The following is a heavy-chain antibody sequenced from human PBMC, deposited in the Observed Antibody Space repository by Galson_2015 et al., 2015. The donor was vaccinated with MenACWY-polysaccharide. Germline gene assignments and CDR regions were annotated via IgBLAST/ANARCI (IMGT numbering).Heavy chain of an antibody. Sequence: SLRLSCAASGIPFINAWMSWFRQTPGKGLEWVGRIKSRTDGGTTDYAAPVKGRFSISSDDSINTLYLQMNSLKTEDTAVYYCTTDPGDYEDYWGQGTLVTVSS. V-gene: IGHV3-15*01. J-gene: IGHJ4*02. CDR1: GIPFINAW. D-gene: IGHD4-17*01. CDR2: IKSRTDGGTT. CDR3: TTDPGDYEDY.